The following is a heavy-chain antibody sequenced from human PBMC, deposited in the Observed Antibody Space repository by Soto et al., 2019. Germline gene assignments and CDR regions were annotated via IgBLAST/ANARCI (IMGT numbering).Heavy chain of an antibody. V-gene: IGHV1-69*02. CDR2: ILPSINKT. Sequence: QVQLAQSGPEVKKPGSSVKVACKASGDNFNSFIVNWVRQAPGQGLEWLGRILPSINKTNYGQIFQGRVSNSAGPSTCTVYLELSGRKSSDTAVYYCVEALGGFRECWGQGTLVYVSS. D-gene: IGHD6-25*01. CDR1: GDNFNSFI. CDR3: VEALGGFREC. J-gene: IGHJ4*02.